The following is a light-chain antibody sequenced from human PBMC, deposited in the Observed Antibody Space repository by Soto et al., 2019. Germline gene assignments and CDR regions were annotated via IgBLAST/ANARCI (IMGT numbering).Light chain of an antibody. CDR3: QQYNNWPWT. CDR1: QSVSSSY. CDR2: GAS. V-gene: IGKV3D-15*01. Sequence: DIELTQSPGTLSLSPGERATLSCRASQSVSSSYLAWYQQKPGQAPRLLIYGASTRATDVPERFSGSGSGTEFTLTISSLQSEDFAIYYCQQYNNWPWTFGEGTKVDIK. J-gene: IGKJ1*01.